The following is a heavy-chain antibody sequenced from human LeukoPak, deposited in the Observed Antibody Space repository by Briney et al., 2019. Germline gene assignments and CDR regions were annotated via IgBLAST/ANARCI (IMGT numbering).Heavy chain of an antibody. V-gene: IGHV3-30*02. CDR1: GFIFTDYG. CDR2: IRYDEKN. D-gene: IGHD2-15*01. CDR3: AKERYCSGGNCYPDDN. J-gene: IGHJ4*02. Sequence: PGGSLRLSCAASGFIFTDYGMHWVRQAPGKGLDWVAFIRYDEKNYYADSVKGRFTISRDNSKNTLYLQMSSLRVEGTAIYYCAKERYCSGGNCYPDDNWGQGTLVTVSS.